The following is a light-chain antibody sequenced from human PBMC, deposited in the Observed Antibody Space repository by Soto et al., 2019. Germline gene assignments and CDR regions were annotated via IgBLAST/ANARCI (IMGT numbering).Light chain of an antibody. Sequence: QSALTQPASVSGSPGQSITISCTGTSSDVGGYNYVAWYQQHPGKAPKLITYDVFNRTSEVSDRFSASKSGNTASLTISGLQAEDEADYYCSSYTRSKTLLFGGGTQLTVL. J-gene: IGLJ2*01. CDR2: DVF. CDR1: SSDVGGYNY. V-gene: IGLV2-14*03. CDR3: SSYTRSKTLL.